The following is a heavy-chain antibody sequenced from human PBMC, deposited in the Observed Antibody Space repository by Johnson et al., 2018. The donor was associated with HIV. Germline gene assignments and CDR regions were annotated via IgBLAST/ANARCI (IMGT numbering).Heavy chain of an antibody. CDR3: AKDSFFYDSAFDI. D-gene: IGHD3-22*01. CDR1: GFTFSSYA. Sequence: QVQLVESGGGVVQPGRSLRLSCAASGFTFSSYAMHWVRQAPGKGLEWVAVISYDGSYKYYADSVKGRFTISRDNSKNTLYLQMNSLRAEDTAVYYCAKDSFFYDSAFDIWGQGTMVTVSS. J-gene: IGHJ3*02. CDR2: ISYDGSYK. V-gene: IGHV3-30-3*01.